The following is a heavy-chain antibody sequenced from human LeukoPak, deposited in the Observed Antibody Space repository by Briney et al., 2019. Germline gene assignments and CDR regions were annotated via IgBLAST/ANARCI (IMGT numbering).Heavy chain of an antibody. V-gene: IGHV3-23*01. Sequence: GGSLRLSCAASGFTFNNYAMSWVRQAPGKGLEWVSAITGSTGDLYYRDSVRGRFTISRDNSKNTLYLQMNSPRAEDTAIYYCAKDRSFYGAPWYFDLWGRGTLVTVSS. CDR3: AKDRSFYGAPWYFDL. D-gene: IGHD4-17*01. J-gene: IGHJ2*01. CDR2: ITGSTGDL. CDR1: GFTFNNYA.